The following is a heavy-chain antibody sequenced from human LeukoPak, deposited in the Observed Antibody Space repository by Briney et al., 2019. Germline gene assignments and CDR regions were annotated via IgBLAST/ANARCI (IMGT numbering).Heavy chain of an antibody. D-gene: IGHD2-15*01. V-gene: IGHV3-30*18. J-gene: IGHJ6*02. CDR2: IAYDGSNK. CDR3: AKVVVPAIWVTQNYYYGMDV. Sequence: GGSLRLSCAASGFTFSSYGMHWVGQAPGKGLEWVSVIAYDGSNKYYADSVKGRFTISRDNSKTTLYLQMNSLRAEDTAVYCCAKVVVPAIWVTQNYYYGMDVWGQGTTVTVSS. CDR1: GFTFSSYG.